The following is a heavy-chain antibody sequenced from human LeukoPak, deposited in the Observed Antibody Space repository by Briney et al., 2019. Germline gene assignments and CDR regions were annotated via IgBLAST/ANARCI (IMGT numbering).Heavy chain of an antibody. Sequence: SETLSPTCTVSGGSISSGGYCWSWIRQHPGKGLEWIGYIYYSGSTYYNPSLKSRVTISVDTSKNQFSLKLSSVTAADTAVYYCAARGSDSLYFDYWGPGTLVTVSS. D-gene: IGHD2-21*01. CDR3: AARGSDSLYFDY. V-gene: IGHV4-31*03. CDR1: GGSISSGGYC. CDR2: IYYSGST. J-gene: IGHJ4*02.